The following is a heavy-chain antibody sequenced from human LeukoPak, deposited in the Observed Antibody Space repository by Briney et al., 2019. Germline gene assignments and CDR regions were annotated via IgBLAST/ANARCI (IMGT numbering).Heavy chain of an antibody. D-gene: IGHD5-12*01. CDR3: ARGSVDIVATIGGGYYYYYVDV. CDR1: GGSISSGDYY. Sequence: TSQTLSLTCTVSGGSISSGDYYWSWIRQPPGKGLEWIGYIYYSGSTYYNPSLKSRVTISVDTSKNQFSLKLSSVTAADTAVYYCARGSVDIVATIGGGYYYYYVDVWGKGTTVTVSS. CDR2: IYYSGST. V-gene: IGHV4-30-4*08. J-gene: IGHJ6*03.